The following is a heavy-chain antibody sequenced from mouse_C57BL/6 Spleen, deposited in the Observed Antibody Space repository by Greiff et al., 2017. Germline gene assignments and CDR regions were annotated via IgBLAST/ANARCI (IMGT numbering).Heavy chain of an antibody. J-gene: IGHJ2*01. V-gene: IGHV1-53*01. Sequence: VQLQQPGTDLVKPGASVKLSCKASGYTFTSYWMHWVKQRPGQGLEWIGNINPSNGSTNYNEQVKSKAKLTVYKSSSTAYMQLSSRTSKDSAVYYCSRESNANYFDYWGQGTTLTVSS. CDR3: SRESNANYFDY. CDR1: GYTFTSYW. D-gene: IGHD2-5*01. CDR2: INPSNGST.